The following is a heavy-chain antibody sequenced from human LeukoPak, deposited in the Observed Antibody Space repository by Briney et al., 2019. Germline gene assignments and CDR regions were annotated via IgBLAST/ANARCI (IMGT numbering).Heavy chain of an antibody. V-gene: IGHV4-34*01. CDR1: GGSFSGYY. D-gene: IGHD1-26*01. J-gene: IGHJ4*02. CDR2: INHSGST. CDR3: ARGRDSSIVGATYYFDY. Sequence: PSETLSLTCAVYGGSFSGYYWSWIRQPPGKGLEWIGEINHSGSTNYNPSLKSRVTISVDTSKNQFSLKLSSVTAADTAVYYCARGRDSSIVGATYYFDYWGQGTLVTVSS.